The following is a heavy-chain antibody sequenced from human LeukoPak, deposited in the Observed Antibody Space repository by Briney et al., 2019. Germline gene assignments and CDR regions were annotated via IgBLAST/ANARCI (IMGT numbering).Heavy chain of an antibody. Sequence: SETLSLTCAVYGGSFSGYYWSWIRQPPGKGLEWIGEINHSGSTNYNPSLKSRVTISVDTSKNQFSLKLSSVTAADTAVYYCARHGTDIVVVLAAHNWFDPWGQGTLVTVSS. D-gene: IGHD2-2*01. CDR3: ARHGTDIVVVLAAHNWFDP. CDR1: GGSFSGYY. J-gene: IGHJ5*02. CDR2: INHSGST. V-gene: IGHV4-34*01.